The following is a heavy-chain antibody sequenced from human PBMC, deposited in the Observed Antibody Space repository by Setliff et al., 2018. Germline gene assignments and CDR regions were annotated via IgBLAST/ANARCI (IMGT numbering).Heavy chain of an antibody. CDR2: INPDSGDT. D-gene: IGHD3-22*01. Sequence: ASVKVSCKVSGSSFTGHNLHWVRQAPGQGLEWMGWINPDSGDTHSPQKFQGRVTMTRDTSMSTVYMELTRLTSDDTALYYCVRGQGPRTVVAIPFDHWGQGTLVTVSS. J-gene: IGHJ4*02. CDR1: GSSFTGHN. V-gene: IGHV1-2*02. CDR3: VRGQGPRTVVAIPFDH.